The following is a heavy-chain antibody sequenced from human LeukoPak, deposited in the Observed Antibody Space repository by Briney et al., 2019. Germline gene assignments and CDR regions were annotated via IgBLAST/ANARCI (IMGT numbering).Heavy chain of an antibody. D-gene: IGHD3-10*01. Sequence: GGSLRLSCAASEFTFSSYWMTWVRQAPGKGPEWVATIKQDGSEKYYVDSVKGRFTISRDNADNSLYLQMSSLRAEDTAVYYCAREYFFGSGSDNAFDIWGQGTMVTVSS. CDR1: EFTFSSYW. V-gene: IGHV3-7*01. CDR2: IKQDGSEK. J-gene: IGHJ3*02. CDR3: AREYFFGSGSDNAFDI.